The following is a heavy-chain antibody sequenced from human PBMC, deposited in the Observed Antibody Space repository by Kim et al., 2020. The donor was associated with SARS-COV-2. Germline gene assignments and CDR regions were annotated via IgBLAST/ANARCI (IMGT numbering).Heavy chain of an antibody. V-gene: IGHV3-21*01. CDR2: ISSSSSYI. J-gene: IGHJ6*01. CDR1: GFTFSSYS. CDR3: SRDPYGCALFYYYSLMDV. D-gene: IGHD4-17*01. Sequence: GGSLRLSCAASGFTFSSYSMNWVRQAPGKGLEWVSAISSSSSYIYYADSVKGRFTISRDNAKNSLYLQINSLRAEDKSLYYCSRDPYGCALFYYYSLMDV.